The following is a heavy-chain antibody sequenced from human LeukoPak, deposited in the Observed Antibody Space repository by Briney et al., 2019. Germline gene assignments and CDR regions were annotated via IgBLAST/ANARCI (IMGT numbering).Heavy chain of an antibody. Sequence: GGSLRLSCAASGFTLSNSWMSWVRQAPGKGLEWVANIKKDGSEKYYVDSVKGRFTISRDNAKNSLYLQMNSLRAEDTAVYYCARGYFDSSGGQGTLVTVSS. CDR1: GFTLSNSW. J-gene: IGHJ4*02. CDR2: IKKDGSEK. CDR3: ARGYFDSS. D-gene: IGHD3-9*01. V-gene: IGHV3-7*04.